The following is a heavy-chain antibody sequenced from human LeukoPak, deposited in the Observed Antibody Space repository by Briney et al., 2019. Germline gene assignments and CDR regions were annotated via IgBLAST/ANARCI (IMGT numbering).Heavy chain of an antibody. CDR2: ISSSSSYI. V-gene: IGHV3-21*01. D-gene: IGHD2-2*01. CDR3: ATDIVVVPASVATSTTDY. Sequence: GGSLRLSCAASGFTFSSYSMNWVRQAPGKVLEWVSSISSSSSYIYYADSVKGRFTISRDNAKNSLYLQMNSLRAEDTAVYYCATDIVVVPASVATSTTDYWGQGTLVTISS. J-gene: IGHJ4*02. CDR1: GFTFSSYS.